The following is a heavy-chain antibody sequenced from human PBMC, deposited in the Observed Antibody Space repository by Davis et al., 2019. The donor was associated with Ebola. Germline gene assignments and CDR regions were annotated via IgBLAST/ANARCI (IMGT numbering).Heavy chain of an antibody. CDR2: IYHSGST. CDR3: ARGRGYCSGGSCYHYYYYGMDV. J-gene: IGHJ6*02. CDR1: GGSISGYY. D-gene: IGHD2-15*01. Sequence: MPSETLSLTCTVSGGSISGYYWSWIRQPPGKGLEWIGEIYHSGSTNYNPSLKSRVTISVDTSKNQFSLKLSSVTAADTAVYYCARGRGYCSGGSCYHYYYYGMDVWGQGTTVTVSS. V-gene: IGHV4-34*01.